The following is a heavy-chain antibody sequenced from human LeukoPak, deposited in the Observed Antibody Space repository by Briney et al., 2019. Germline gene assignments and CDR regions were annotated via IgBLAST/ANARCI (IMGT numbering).Heavy chain of an antibody. CDR3: ARGETWGPNDAFDI. CDR2: IRYDGSNK. CDR1: GFTFSSYG. Sequence: GGSLRLSCAASGFTFSSYGMHWVRQAPGKGLEWVAFIRYDGSNKYYADSVKGRFTISRDNSKDTLYLQMSSLRSEDTAVYYCARGETWGPNDAFDIWGQGTMVTVSS. J-gene: IGHJ3*02. V-gene: IGHV3-30*02. D-gene: IGHD3-16*01.